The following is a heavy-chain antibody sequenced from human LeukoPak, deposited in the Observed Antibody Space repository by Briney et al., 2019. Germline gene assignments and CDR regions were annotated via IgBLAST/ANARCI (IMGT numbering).Heavy chain of an antibody. CDR3: VRGSAGNHLFDY. CDR2: IIPIFGTV. CDR1: GGTFSSYA. Sequence: EAAVTLSCKASGGTFSSYAISWVRQAPGQGLEWMGGIIPIFGTVNYAQKFQGRVTMTTDTSTSTADMELRSLRSDDTAVYYCVRGSAGNHLFDYWGQGTLFIVSS. V-gene: IGHV1-69*05. D-gene: IGHD1-14*01. J-gene: IGHJ4*02.